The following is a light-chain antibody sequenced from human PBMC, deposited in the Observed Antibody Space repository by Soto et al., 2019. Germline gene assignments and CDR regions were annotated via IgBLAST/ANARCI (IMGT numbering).Light chain of an antibody. CDR1: NSNLGAGYD. CDR2: GNR. J-gene: IGLJ3*02. Sequence: QSVLTQPPSVSGAPGQRVTISCTGNNSNLGAGYDVHWYQQLPGAAPKLVVFGNRNRPSGVPERFSGSKSGTSASLAITGLQSEDEADYYCQAYDDSLTAFVFGGGTKLTVL. CDR3: QAYDDSLTAFV. V-gene: IGLV1-40*01.